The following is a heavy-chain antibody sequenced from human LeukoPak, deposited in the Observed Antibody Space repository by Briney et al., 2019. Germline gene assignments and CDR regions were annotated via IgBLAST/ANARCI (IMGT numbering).Heavy chain of an antibody. CDR1: GFTFSSYA. Sequence: GGSLRLSCAASGFTFSSYAMHWVRQAPGKGLEWVAVISYDGSNKYYADSVKGRFTISRDNSKNTLYLQMNSLRAEDTAVYYCAREAIWEQLVPDYWGQGTLVTVSS. CDR3: AREAIWEQLVPDY. CDR2: ISYDGSNK. V-gene: IGHV3-30-3*01. D-gene: IGHD6-13*01. J-gene: IGHJ4*02.